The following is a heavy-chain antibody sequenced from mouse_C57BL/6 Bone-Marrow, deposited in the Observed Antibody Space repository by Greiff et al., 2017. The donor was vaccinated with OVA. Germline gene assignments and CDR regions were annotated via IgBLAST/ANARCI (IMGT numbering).Heavy chain of an antibody. Sequence: QVQLKQSGAELARPGASVKLSCKASGYTFTSSGISWVKQRTGQGLEWIGEIYPRSGNTYYNEKFKGKATLTADKSSSTAYMELRSLTSEDSAVYFCARYEPGTLFAYWGQGTLVTVSA. D-gene: IGHD4-1*01. V-gene: IGHV1-81*01. J-gene: IGHJ3*01. CDR1: GYTFTSSG. CDR2: IYPRSGNT. CDR3: ARYEPGTLFAY.